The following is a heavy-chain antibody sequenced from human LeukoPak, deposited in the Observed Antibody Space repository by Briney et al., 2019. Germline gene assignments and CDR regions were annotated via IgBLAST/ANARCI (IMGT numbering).Heavy chain of an antibody. CDR1: GFTFSSYA. D-gene: IGHD2-2*02. CDR2: ISFDGTHD. CDR3: ARSMVTIPIPGGY. Sequence: GGSLRLSCAASGFTFSSYAIHWVRQAPGKGLEWVAVISFDGTHDFYADSVKGRFTISRDNAKNTLYLQMNSLRAEDTAVYYCARSMVTIPIPGGYWGQGTLVTVSS. J-gene: IGHJ4*02. V-gene: IGHV3-30*04.